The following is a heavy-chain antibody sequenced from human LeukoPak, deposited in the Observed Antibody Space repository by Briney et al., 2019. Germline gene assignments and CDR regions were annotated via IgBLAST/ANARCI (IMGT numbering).Heavy chain of an antibody. CDR1: GGSFSGYY. CDR2: INHSGST. J-gene: IGHJ5*02. V-gene: IGHV4-34*01. D-gene: IGHD1-7*01. Sequence: SETLSLTCAVYGGSFSGYYWSWIRQPPGKGLEWIGEINHSGSTNYNPSLKSRVTIPVDTFKNQLSLKLASVTAADTAVYYCARVRLELDYYFDPWGQGTLVTVSS. CDR3: ARVRLELDYYFDP.